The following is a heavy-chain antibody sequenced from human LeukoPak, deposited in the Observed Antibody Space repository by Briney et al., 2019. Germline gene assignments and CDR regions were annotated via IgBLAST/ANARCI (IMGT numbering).Heavy chain of an antibody. V-gene: IGHV3-23*01. CDR1: EFTFSSYA. D-gene: IGHD7-27*01. CDR3: ARDSGDRPQAVGYFFDY. J-gene: IGHJ4*02. CDR2: ISGSGSTT. Sequence: GGSLRLSCAASEFTFSSYAMSWVRQAPGKGLEWVSTISGSGSTTYHAASVKGRFTISRDNSKNRLYLQMNSLRAEDTAVYYCARDSGDRPQAVGYFFDYWGQGSLVTVSS.